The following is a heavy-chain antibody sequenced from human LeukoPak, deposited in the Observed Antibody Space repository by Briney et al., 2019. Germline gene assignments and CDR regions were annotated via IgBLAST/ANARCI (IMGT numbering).Heavy chain of an antibody. V-gene: IGHV1-46*01. D-gene: IGHD5-18*01. CDR1: GYTFTSNY. J-gene: IGHJ6*02. CDR3: ARAQLWLLPPGLYYYYGMDV. CDR2: IYPRDGST. Sequence: ASVKVSCKASGYTFTSNYIHWVRQAPGQGLEWMGMIYPRDGSTSYAQKFQGRVTVTRDTSTSTVHMELSGLRSEDTAVYYCARAQLWLLPPGLYYYYGMDVWGQGTTVTVSS.